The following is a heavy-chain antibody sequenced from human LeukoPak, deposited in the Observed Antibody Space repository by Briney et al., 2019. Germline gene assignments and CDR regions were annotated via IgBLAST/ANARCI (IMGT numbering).Heavy chain of an antibody. J-gene: IGHJ4*02. CDR3: ANAREYGSGSYPSDY. CDR1: GFTFSSYG. V-gene: IGHV3-30*18. CDR2: ISYDGSNK. Sequence: GGSLRLSCAASGFTFSSYGMHWVRQAPGKGLEWVAVISYDGSNKYYADSVKGRFTISRDNSKNTLYLQMNSLRAEDTAMYYCANAREYGSGSYPSDYWGQGTLVTVSS. D-gene: IGHD3-10*01.